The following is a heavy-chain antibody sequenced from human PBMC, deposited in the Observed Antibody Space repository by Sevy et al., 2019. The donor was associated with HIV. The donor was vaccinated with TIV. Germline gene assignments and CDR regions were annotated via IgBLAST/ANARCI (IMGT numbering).Heavy chain of an antibody. Sequence: SETLSLTCTVSVGSIPSLYWHWNRQPPVNGLACIANIYYYGHVNLNPSLKRRVTLSLEPSKNQFSLRLSSVTAADTAMYYCAGENAWGRGYSWGQGTLVTVSS. CDR2: IYYYGHV. V-gene: IGHV4-59*08. CDR3: AGENAWGRGYS. D-gene: IGHD1-26*01. CDR1: VGSIPSLY. J-gene: IGHJ4*02.